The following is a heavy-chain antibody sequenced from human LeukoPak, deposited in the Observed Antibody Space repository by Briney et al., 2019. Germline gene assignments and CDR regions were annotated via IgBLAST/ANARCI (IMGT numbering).Heavy chain of an antibody. CDR1: GYTFTSYA. D-gene: IGHD6-13*01. CDR2: INAGNGNT. V-gene: IGHV1-3*01. J-gene: IGHJ4*02. CDR3: ARSAAAGYWGVY. Sequence: ASVKVSCKASGYTFTSYAMHWVRQAPGQRLEWMGWINAGNGNTKYSQKFQGRVTITRDTSASTAYMELSSLRSEDTAVYYCARSAAAGYWGVYWXQGTLVTVSS.